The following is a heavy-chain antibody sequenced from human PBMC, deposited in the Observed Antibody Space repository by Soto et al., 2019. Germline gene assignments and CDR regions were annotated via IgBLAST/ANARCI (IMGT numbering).Heavy chain of an antibody. CDR2: INPNSGGT. Sequence: ASVKVSCKASGYTFTGYYMHWVRQAPGQGLEWMGWINPNSGGTNYAQKFQGRVTMTRDTSISTAYMELSRLRSDDTAVYYCARQDDLWSGYYYYYYGMDVWGQGTTVTSP. CDR1: GYTFTGYY. CDR3: ARQDDLWSGYYYYYYGMDV. V-gene: IGHV1-2*02. J-gene: IGHJ6*02. D-gene: IGHD3-3*01.